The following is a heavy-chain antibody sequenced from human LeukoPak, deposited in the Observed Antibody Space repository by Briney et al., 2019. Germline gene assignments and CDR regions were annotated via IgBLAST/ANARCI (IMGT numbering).Heavy chain of an antibody. D-gene: IGHD2-2*01. Sequence: SETLSLTCAVYGGSFSGYYWSWIRQPPGKGLEWIGEINHSGSTNYNPSLKSRVTISVDTSKNQFSLKLSSVTAADTAVYYCARPIVVVPAARGYYMDVWGEGTTVTVSS. CDR2: INHSGST. V-gene: IGHV4-34*01. CDR3: ARPIVVVPAARGYYMDV. CDR1: GGSFSGYY. J-gene: IGHJ6*03.